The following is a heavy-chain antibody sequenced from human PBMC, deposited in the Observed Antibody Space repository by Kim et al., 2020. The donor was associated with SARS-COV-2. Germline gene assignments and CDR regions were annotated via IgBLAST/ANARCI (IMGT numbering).Heavy chain of an antibody. Sequence: KSRVTISVDTSKNHFSLKLSSVTAADTAVYYCARHPPPSSGWTPHWYFDLWGRGTLVTVSS. CDR3: ARHPPPSSGWTPHWYFDL. V-gene: IGHV4-59*08. D-gene: IGHD6-19*01. J-gene: IGHJ2*01.